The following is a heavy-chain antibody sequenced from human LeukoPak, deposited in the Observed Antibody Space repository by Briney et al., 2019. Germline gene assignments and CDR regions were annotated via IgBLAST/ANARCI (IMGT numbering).Heavy chain of an antibody. CDR2: IYYSGST. CDR3: ATQTYYDILTGSYGAFDI. V-gene: IGHV4-59*01. J-gene: IGHJ3*02. Sequence: PSETLSLTCTVSGGSISSYYWSWIRQPPGKGLEWIGYIYYSGSTNYNPSLKSRVTISVDTSKNQFSLKLSSVTAADTAVYYCATQTYYDILTGSYGAFDIWGQGTMVTVSS. CDR1: GGSISSYY. D-gene: IGHD3-9*01.